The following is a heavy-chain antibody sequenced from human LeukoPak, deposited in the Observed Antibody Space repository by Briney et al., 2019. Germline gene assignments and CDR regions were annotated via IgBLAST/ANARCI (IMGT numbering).Heavy chain of an antibody. V-gene: IGHV3-9*01. D-gene: IGHD1-7*01. CDR2: ISWNSGSI. CDR1: GFTFDDYA. Sequence: GGSLRLSCAASGFTFDDYAMHWVRQAPGKGLEWVSGISWNSGSIGYADSVKGRFTISRDNAKNSLYLQMNSLRAEDTALYYCAKDMGSLELYYYYGMDVWGQGTTVTVSS. CDR3: AKDMGSLELYYYYGMDV. J-gene: IGHJ6*02.